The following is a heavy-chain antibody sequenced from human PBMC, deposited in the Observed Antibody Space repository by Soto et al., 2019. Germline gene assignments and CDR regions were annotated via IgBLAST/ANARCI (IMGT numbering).Heavy chain of an antibody. V-gene: IGHV2-70*11. CDR1: GFSLSTSGMC. CDR2: IDWDDDK. J-gene: IGHJ4*02. Sequence: PTLVNPTQTLTLTCTFSGFSLSTSGMCVSWIRQPPGKALEWLARIDWDDDKYYSTSLKTRLTISKDTSKNQVVLTMTNMDPVDTATYYCARSYYDIFTGYSDSFDYWGQGTLVTVSS. CDR3: ARSYYDIFTGYSDSFDY. D-gene: IGHD3-9*01.